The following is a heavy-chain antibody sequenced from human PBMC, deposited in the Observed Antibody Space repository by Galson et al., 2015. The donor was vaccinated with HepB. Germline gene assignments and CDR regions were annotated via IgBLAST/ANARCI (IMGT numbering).Heavy chain of an antibody. Sequence: QVQLQESGPGLVKPLETLSLTCTVSGGSITNYYWSWVRQPPGKGLEWIGYIFYSGSTNYNPSLKSRVTISVDTPKSLFSLNLRSVTAADTAVYYCASNGGDYNDFWGQGTLVTVSS. CDR1: GGSITNYY. D-gene: IGHD2-21*01. CDR3: ASNGGDYNDF. J-gene: IGHJ4*02. V-gene: IGHV4-59*01. CDR2: IFYSGST.